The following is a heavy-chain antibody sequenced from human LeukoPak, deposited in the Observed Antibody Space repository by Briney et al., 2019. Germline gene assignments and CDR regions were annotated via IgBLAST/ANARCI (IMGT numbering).Heavy chain of an antibody. J-gene: IGHJ6*02. CDR1: GYTFTSYG. CDR3: ARDGCSSTSCYPFAQPYYYYGMDV. D-gene: IGHD2-2*01. CDR2: ISAYNGNT. V-gene: IGHV1-18*01. Sequence: GASVKVSCKASGYTFTSYGISWVRQAPGQGLEWMGWISAYNGNTNYAQKLQGRVTMTTDTSTSTAYMELRSLRSDDTAVYYCARDGCSSTSCYPFAQPYYYYGMDVWGQGTTVTVSS.